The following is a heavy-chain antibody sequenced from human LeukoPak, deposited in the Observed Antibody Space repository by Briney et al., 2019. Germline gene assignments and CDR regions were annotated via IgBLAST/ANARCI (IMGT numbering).Heavy chain of an antibody. Sequence: SETLSLTCTVSGGSISSYYWSWIRQPPGKGLEWIGYIYYSGSTNYNPSLKSRVTISIDKSSNQFSLKLTSVTAADTAVYFCARAYCSGGSCYGFDYWGQGTLVTVSS. J-gene: IGHJ4*02. V-gene: IGHV4-59*12. CDR1: GGSISSYY. D-gene: IGHD2-15*01. CDR2: IYYSGST. CDR3: ARAYCSGGSCYGFDY.